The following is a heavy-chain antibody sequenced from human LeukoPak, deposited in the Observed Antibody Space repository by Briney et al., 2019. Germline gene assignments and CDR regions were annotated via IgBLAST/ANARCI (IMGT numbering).Heavy chain of an antibody. CDR2: IYSGGST. CDR1: GFTFSSNY. CDR3: ARSPRFGEFNS. Sequence: GESLRLSCAASGFTFSSNYMSWVRQAPGKGLEWVSVIYSGGSTYYSDSVKGRFTISRDNSKNTLYLQMNSLRPEDTAVYYCARSPRFGEFNSWGQGTLVTVSS. V-gene: IGHV3-66*02. D-gene: IGHD3-10*02. J-gene: IGHJ4*02.